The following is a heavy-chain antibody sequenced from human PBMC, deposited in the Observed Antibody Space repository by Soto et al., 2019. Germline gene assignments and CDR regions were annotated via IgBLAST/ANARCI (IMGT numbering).Heavy chain of an antibody. V-gene: IGHV4-31*03. Sequence: QVQLQESGPGLVKPSQTLSLTCTVSGGSISSGGYYWSWIRQHPGKGLEWIGYIYYSGSTYYNPSLKSRVTISVDTSKNQFSLKLSSVTAADTAVFYCVRVRGYFYDSSGYPGKERYFDYWGQGILVTVSS. CDR2: IYYSGST. J-gene: IGHJ4*02. CDR1: GGSISSGGYY. D-gene: IGHD3-22*01. CDR3: VRVRGYFYDSSGYPGKERYFDY.